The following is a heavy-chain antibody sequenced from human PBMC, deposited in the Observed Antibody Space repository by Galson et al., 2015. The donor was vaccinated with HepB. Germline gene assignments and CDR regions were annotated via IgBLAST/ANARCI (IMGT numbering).Heavy chain of an antibody. CDR1: GGSISSGGYS. Sequence: TLSLTCAVSGGSISSGGYSWSWIRQPPGKGLEWIGYIYHSGSTYYNPSLKSRVTISVDRSKNQFSLKLSSVTAADTAVYYCARGRGPSWFDPWGQGTLVTVSS. CDR3: ARGRGPSWFDP. J-gene: IGHJ5*02. V-gene: IGHV4-30-2*01. CDR2: IYHSGST.